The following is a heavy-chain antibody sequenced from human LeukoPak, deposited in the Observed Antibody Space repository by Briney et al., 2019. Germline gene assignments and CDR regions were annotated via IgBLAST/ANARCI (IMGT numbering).Heavy chain of an antibody. CDR3: ARVTGYMIEDQFDY. D-gene: IGHD3-22*01. J-gene: IGHJ4*02. CDR2: ISYDGSNK. Sequence: PGGSLRLSCAASGFTFSSYGMHWVRQAPGKGLEWVAVISYDGSNKYYADSVKGRFTISRDNSKNTLYLQMNSLRAEDTAVYYCARVTGYMIEDQFDYWGQGTLVTVSS. V-gene: IGHV3-30*03. CDR1: GFTFSSYG.